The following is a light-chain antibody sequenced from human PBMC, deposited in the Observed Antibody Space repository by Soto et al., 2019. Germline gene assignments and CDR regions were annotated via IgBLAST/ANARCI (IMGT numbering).Light chain of an antibody. CDR3: QQRHMWPIT. Sequence: EIVMTQSPATLSLSPGERATLSCRASQSFRGLLAWYQQKPGQAPRLLIYDAYNRATGIPPRFSGSGSGTDFTLTISSLEPEDSAVYYCQQRHMWPITCGQGTRREIK. CDR1: QSFRGL. CDR2: DAY. J-gene: IGKJ5*01. V-gene: IGKV3-11*01.